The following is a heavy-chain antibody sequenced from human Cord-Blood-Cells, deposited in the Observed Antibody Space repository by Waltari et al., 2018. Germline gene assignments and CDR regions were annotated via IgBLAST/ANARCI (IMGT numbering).Heavy chain of an antibody. Sequence: QLQLQESGSGLVKPSQTLSLTCAVSGGSISSGGYPWRLIRQPTGKGLEWIGYIYHSGSTYYNPSLKSRVTISVDRSKNQFSLKLSSVTAADTAVYYCARGGASYGSGSYSPVDYWGQGTLVTVSS. D-gene: IGHD3-10*01. J-gene: IGHJ4*02. CDR2: IYHSGST. CDR3: ARGGASYGSGSYSPVDY. V-gene: IGHV4-30-2*01. CDR1: GGSISSGGYP.